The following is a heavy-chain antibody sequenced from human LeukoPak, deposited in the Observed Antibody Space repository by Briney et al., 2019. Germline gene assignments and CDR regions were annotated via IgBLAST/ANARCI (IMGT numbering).Heavy chain of an antibody. Sequence: ASVKVSCKASGYTFTGYYMHWVRQAPGQGLEWMGWINPNSGGTNYAQKFQGRVTMTRDTSISTAYMELSSLRSEDTAVYYCAREGYYYDSSGRTGGFDYWGQGTLVTVSS. D-gene: IGHD3-22*01. CDR2: INPNSGGT. CDR1: GYTFTGYY. J-gene: IGHJ4*02. CDR3: AREGYYYDSSGRTGGFDY. V-gene: IGHV1-2*02.